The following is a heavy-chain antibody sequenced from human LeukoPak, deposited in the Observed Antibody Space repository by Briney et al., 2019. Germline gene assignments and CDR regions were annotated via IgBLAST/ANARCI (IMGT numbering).Heavy chain of an antibody. CDR3: ARDPYYYGSGSYGEHSDY. D-gene: IGHD3-10*01. J-gene: IGHJ4*02. CDR1: GFTFSSYS. Sequence: PGGSLRLSCAASGFTFSSYSMNWVRHAPGKGLELVSSISSSSSYIYYADSVKGRFTISRDNAKNSLYLQMNSLRAEDTAVYYCARDPYYYGSGSYGEHSDYWGQGTLVTVSS. V-gene: IGHV3-21*01. CDR2: ISSSSSYI.